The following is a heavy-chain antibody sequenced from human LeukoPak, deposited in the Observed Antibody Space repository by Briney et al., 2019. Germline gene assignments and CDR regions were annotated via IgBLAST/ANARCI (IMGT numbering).Heavy chain of an antibody. CDR1: GYTFTSYG. V-gene: IGHV1-69*05. D-gene: IGHD5-18*01. Sequence: GASVKVSCKASGYTFTSYGISWVRQAPGQGLEWMGGIIPIFGTANYAQKFQGRVTITTDESTSTAYMELSSLRSEDTAVYYCASGTAMVHRGWGRGTLVTVSS. J-gene: IGHJ4*02. CDR2: IIPIFGTA. CDR3: ASGTAMVHRG.